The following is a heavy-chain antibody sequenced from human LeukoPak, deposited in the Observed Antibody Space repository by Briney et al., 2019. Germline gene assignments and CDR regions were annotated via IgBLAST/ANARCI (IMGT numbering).Heavy chain of an antibody. CDR1: GFTFSSYS. J-gene: IGHJ4*02. D-gene: IGHD5-12*01. V-gene: IGHV3-21*01. Sequence: GGSLRLSCAASGFTFSSYSMNWVRQAPGNGLEWVSSISSSSSYIYYADSVKGRFTISRDNAKNSLYLQMNSLRAEDTAVYYCAAPGGSGYDYHFDYWGQGTLVTVSS. CDR3: AAPGGSGYDYHFDY. CDR2: ISSSSSYI.